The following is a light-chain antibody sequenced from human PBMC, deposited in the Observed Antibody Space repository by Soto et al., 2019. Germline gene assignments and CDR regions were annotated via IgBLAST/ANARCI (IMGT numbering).Light chain of an antibody. CDR1: QSVSSSY. Sequence: IVMTQSPATLSASPWERATLSCRASQSVSSSYLAWYQQKPGQAPRLLIYGASSRATGIPDRFSGSGSATDFTLTISRLEPEDFAVYYCQEYGTSRTFGQGTKVDIK. CDR2: GAS. V-gene: IGKV3-20*01. J-gene: IGKJ1*01. CDR3: QEYGTSRT.